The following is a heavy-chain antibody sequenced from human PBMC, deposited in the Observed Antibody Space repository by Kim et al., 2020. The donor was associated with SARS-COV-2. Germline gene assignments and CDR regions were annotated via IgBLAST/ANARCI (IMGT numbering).Heavy chain of an antibody. D-gene: IGHD3-16*01. Sequence: GGSLRLSCVASGFTFSDYAMSWVRQAPGKGLQWVSTVSGGATSTYYADSVKGRFTISRDNSKNTLYMQMNSLRAEDTALYYCVKGGGSIYRYFDYWGQGTLVTVSS. V-gene: IGHV3-23*01. CDR3: VKGGGSIYRYFDY. CDR2: VSGGATST. J-gene: IGHJ4*02. CDR1: GFTFSDYA.